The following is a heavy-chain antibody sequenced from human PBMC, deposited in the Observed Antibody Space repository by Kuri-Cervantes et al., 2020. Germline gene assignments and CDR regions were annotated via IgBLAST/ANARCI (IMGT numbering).Heavy chain of an antibody. CDR1: GFTFDDYA. Sequence: SLKISCAASGFTFDDYAMHWVRQAPGKGLEWVSGISWNSGSIGYADSVKGRFTISRDNAKNSLYLQMNSLRAEDTAVYYCARGGYCSSTSCYEGYFQHWGQGTLVTVSS. V-gene: IGHV3-9*01. D-gene: IGHD2-2*01. CDR2: ISWNSGSI. J-gene: IGHJ1*01. CDR3: ARGGYCSSTSCYEGYFQH.